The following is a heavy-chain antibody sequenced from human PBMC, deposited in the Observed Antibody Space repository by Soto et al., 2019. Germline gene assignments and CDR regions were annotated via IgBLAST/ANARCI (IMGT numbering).Heavy chain of an antibody. CDR1: GITFSSYT. CDR2: ISTSSTI. CDR3: SFGELSGFFDL. Sequence: EVQLVESGGGLLQPRGSLRLSCAASGITFSSYTMNWVRQAPGKGLEWVSYISTSSTIYYADSVKGRFTISRDNDKKSLSRQMIGLRAEDTAVYYCSFGELSGFFDLWGRGTLVTVSS. D-gene: IGHD3-10*01. V-gene: IGHV3-48*01. J-gene: IGHJ2*01.